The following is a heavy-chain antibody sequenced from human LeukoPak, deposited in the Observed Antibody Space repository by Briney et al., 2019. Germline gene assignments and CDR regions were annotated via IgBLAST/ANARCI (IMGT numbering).Heavy chain of an antibody. V-gene: IGHV1-2*02. D-gene: IGHD3-22*01. CDR3: ARFPSSGYYPLVDY. CDR2: FNPNSGGT. J-gene: IGHJ4*02. CDR1: GYTFTGYY. Sequence: ASVKVSCKASGYTFTGYYMHWVRQAPGQGLEWMGWFNPNSGGTNYAQKFQGRVTMTRDTSISTAYMELSRLRSDDTAVYYCARFPSSGYYPLVDYWGQGTLVSVSS.